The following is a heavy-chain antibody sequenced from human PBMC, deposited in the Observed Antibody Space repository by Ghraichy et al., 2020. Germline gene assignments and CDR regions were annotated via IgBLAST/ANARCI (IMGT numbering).Heavy chain of an antibody. V-gene: IGHV1-18*01. J-gene: IGHJ4*02. CDR2: ISAYNGNT. Sequence: ASVKVSCKASGYTFTSYGISWVRQAPGQGLEWMGWISAYNGNTNYAQKLQGRVTMTTDTSTSTAYMELRSLRSDDTAVYYCARVGNYDILTGHRYFDYWGQGTLVTVSS. D-gene: IGHD3-9*01. CDR1: GYTFTSYG. CDR3: ARVGNYDILTGHRYFDY.